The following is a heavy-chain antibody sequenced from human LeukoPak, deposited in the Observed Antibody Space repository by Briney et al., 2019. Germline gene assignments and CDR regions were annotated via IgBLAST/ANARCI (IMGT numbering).Heavy chain of an antibody. Sequence: SQTLSLTCAISVDSVSSKNGAWNWIRQSPSRGLEWLGRTYYRSKWYDEYADSVKGRVTISPDTSKKQFSLHVYSVTPEDTAVYYCARDLGTSGWYTFDFWGQGTLVTVSS. V-gene: IGHV6-1*01. D-gene: IGHD6-19*01. CDR1: VDSVSSKNGA. CDR3: ARDLGTSGWYTFDF. CDR2: TYYRSKWYD. J-gene: IGHJ5*01.